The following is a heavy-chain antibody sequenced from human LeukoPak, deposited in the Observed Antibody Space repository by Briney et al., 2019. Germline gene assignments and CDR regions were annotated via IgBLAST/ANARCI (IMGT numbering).Heavy chain of an antibody. J-gene: IGHJ3*02. D-gene: IGHD2-21*01. CDR2: ISGSGGST. V-gene: IGHV3-23*01. CDR1: GFTFSSYA. Sequence: PGGSLRLSCAASGFTFSSYAMSWVRQAPGKGLGWVSAISGSGGSTYYADSVRGRFTISRDNSKNTLYLQMNSLRAEDTAVYYCARFLEGAFDIWGQGTMVTVSS. CDR3: ARFLEGAFDI.